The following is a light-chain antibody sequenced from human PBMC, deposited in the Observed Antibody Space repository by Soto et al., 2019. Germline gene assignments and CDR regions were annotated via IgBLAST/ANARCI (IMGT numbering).Light chain of an antibody. V-gene: IGLV1-40*01. J-gene: IGLJ1*01. Sequence: QSVLTQPPSVSGAPGQRVTISCTGSSSNIGAGYDVHWYQQRPGTAPRLLISDDINRPSGVPDRFSGSKSGTSASLAITGLQADDEADYYCQSYDTALGGSYVLGSGTKVTV. CDR2: DDI. CDR1: SSNIGAGYD. CDR3: QSYDTALGGSYV.